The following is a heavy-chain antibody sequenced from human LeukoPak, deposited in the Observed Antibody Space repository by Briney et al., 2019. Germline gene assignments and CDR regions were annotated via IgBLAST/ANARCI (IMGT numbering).Heavy chain of an antibody. CDR2: IRGSGGNT. CDR1: GFTFSSFA. Sequence: GGSLSLSCAASGFTFSSFAMSWVRQAPGKGPEWVASIRGSGGNTYYADSVKGRFTISRDNSKNTLYLQMNSLRAEDTAVYYCAKDPHDDYVDAFDIWGQGTMVTVSS. CDR3: AKDPHDDYVDAFDI. J-gene: IGHJ3*02. V-gene: IGHV3-23*01. D-gene: IGHD3-16*01.